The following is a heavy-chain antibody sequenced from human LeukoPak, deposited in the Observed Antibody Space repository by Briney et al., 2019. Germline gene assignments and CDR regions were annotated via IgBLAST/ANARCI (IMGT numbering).Heavy chain of an antibody. CDR2: IYSGGST. CDR1: GFTVSSNY. Sequence: GGSLRLSCAASGFTVSSNYMSWVRQAPGKGLEWVSVIYSGGSTYYADSVKGRFTISRDNSKNTLYLQMNSLGAEDTAVYYCARDFRGVDGYNYYYYYMDVWGKGTTVTVSS. CDR3: ARDFRGVDGYNYYYYYMDV. V-gene: IGHV3-66*02. J-gene: IGHJ6*03. D-gene: IGHD5-24*01.